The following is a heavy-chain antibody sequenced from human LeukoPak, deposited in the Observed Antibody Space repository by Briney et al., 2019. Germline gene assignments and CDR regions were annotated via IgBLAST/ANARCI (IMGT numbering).Heavy chain of an antibody. CDR2: IYYSGST. CDR3: ASHDPGEYYYYGMDV. D-gene: IGHD4-17*01. J-gene: IGHJ6*02. CDR1: GGSINSDS. Sequence: SQTLSLTCAVSGGSINSDSWSWIRQPPGKGLGWIGYIYYSGSTNYNPSLKSRVTISVDTSKNQFSLKLSSVTAADTAVYYCASHDPGEYYYYGMDVWGQGTTVTVSS. V-gene: IGHV4-59*01.